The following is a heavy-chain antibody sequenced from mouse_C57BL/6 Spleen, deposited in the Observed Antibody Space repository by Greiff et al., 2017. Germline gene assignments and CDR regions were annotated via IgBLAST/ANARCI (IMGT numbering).Heavy chain of an antibody. CDR3: ARCITTVRDFDV. D-gene: IGHD1-1*01. J-gene: IGHJ1*03. Sequence: QVQLQQSGAELVKPGASVTISCKASGYAFSSYWMNWVKQRPGKGLEWIGQIYPGDGDTNYNGKFKGKATLTADKSSSTAYMQLSSLTSDDSAVYSCARCITTVRDFDVWGTGTTVTVSS. CDR2: IYPGDGDT. CDR1: GYAFSSYW. V-gene: IGHV1-80*01.